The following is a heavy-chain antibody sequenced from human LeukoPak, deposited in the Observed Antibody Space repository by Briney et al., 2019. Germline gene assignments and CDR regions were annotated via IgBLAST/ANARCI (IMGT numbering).Heavy chain of an antibody. Sequence: GESLKISCKASGYIFATYWIAWVRQMPGKGPEWIGIIYPGDSETRYSPSFQGQVTISADKSTSTAYLQWRSLKASDTATYYCARHDPHESVATGGWFDPWGQGTRVLVSS. CDR1: GYIFATYW. CDR3: ARHDPHESVATGGWFDP. D-gene: IGHD1-14*01. J-gene: IGHJ5*02. V-gene: IGHV5-51*01. CDR2: IYPGDSET.